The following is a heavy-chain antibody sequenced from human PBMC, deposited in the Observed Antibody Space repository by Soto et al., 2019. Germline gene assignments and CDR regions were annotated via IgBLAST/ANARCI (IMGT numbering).Heavy chain of an antibody. V-gene: IGHV4-61*08. CDR2: IYYSGST. Sequence: SETLSLTCTVSGTSVNSGAYYWSWIRQPPGKGLESIGYIYYSGSTNYNPSLKSRVTISVDTSKNQFSLKLSSVTAADTAVYYCARGRYDSSGYYPPNDAFDIWGQGTMVTVSS. J-gene: IGHJ3*02. CDR1: GTSVNSGAYY. CDR3: ARGRYDSSGYYPPNDAFDI. D-gene: IGHD3-22*01.